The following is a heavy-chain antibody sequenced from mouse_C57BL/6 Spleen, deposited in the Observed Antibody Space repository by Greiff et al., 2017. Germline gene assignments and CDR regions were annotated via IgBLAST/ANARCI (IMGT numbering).Heavy chain of an antibody. CDR3: AREFDYDVGAMDY. J-gene: IGHJ4*01. D-gene: IGHD2-4*01. CDR2: ISYDGSN. Sequence: EVQLQQSGPGLVKPSQSLSLTCSVTGYSITSGYYWNWIRQFPGNKLEWMGYISYDGSNNYNPSLKNRISITRDTSKNQFFLKLNSVTTEDTATYYCAREFDYDVGAMDYWGQGTSVTVSS. V-gene: IGHV3-6*01. CDR1: GYSITSGYY.